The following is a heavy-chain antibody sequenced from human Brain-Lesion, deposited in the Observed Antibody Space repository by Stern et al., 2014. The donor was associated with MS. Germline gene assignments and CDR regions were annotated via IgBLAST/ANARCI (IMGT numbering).Heavy chain of an antibody. CDR1: GGSISSGGYY. D-gene: IGHD2-2*01. J-gene: IGHJ6*02. Sequence: QVQLQESGPGLVKPSQTLSLSCTVSGGSISSGGYYWSWIRQPAGQGLEWIGRIFNSGSTSYNPSLKSRVTISIDTSKNHFSLRLNSMTAADTAVYYCARGRVVPGFQYYATDVWGQGTTVIVSS. V-gene: IGHV4-61*02. CDR3: ARGRVVPGFQYYATDV. CDR2: IFNSGST.